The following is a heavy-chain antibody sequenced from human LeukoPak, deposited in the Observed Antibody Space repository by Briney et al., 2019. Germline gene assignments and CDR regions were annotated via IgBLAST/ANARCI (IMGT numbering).Heavy chain of an antibody. CDR2: IIPILGIA. CDR3: ARVEWDTAMATPLYWYFDL. J-gene: IGHJ2*01. D-gene: IGHD5-18*01. V-gene: IGHV1-69*04. Sequence: SVKVSCKASGGTFISYAISWVRQAPGQGLEWMGRIIPILGIANYAQKFQGRVTITADKSTSTAYMELSSLRSEDTAVYYCARVEWDTAMATPLYWYFDLWGRGTLVTVSS. CDR1: GGTFISYA.